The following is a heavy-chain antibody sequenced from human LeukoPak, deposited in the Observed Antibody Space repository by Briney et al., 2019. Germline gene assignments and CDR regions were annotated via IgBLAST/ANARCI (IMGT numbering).Heavy chain of an antibody. CDR2: IYPGDSDT. V-gene: IGHV5-51*01. J-gene: IGHJ4*02. Sequence: PGESRKISCKGSGYSFTSYWTGWVRQMPGKGLEWMGIIYPGDSDTRYSPSFQGQVIISADKSISTAYLQWSSLKASDTAMYYCPRLLYEMTTGLGYYGSGSYSDYWGQGTLVTVSS. D-gene: IGHD3-10*01. CDR1: GYSFTSYW. CDR3: PRLLYEMTTGLGYYGSGSYSDY.